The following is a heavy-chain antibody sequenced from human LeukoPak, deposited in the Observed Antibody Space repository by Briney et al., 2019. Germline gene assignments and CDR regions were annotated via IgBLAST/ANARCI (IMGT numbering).Heavy chain of an antibody. CDR3: ARAPYSSSWFRSAFDI. J-gene: IGHJ3*02. CDR1: GGSISSGDHY. CDR2: MYDSGST. V-gene: IGHV4-30-4*01. Sequence: SETLSLTCTVSGGSISSGDHYWSWIRQPPGKGLEWIGYMYDSGSTYYNPSLKSRVTISVDTSKNQFSLKLSSVTAADTAVYYCARAPYSSSWFRSAFDIWGQGTMVTVSS. D-gene: IGHD6-13*01.